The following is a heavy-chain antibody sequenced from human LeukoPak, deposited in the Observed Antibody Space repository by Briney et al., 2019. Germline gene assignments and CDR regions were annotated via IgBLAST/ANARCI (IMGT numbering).Heavy chain of an antibody. D-gene: IGHD1-14*01. V-gene: IGHV1-2*02. CDR1: GYTFTGYY. CDR3: ARQSVRPGASPLFDY. Sequence: ASVKVSCKASGYTFTGYYMHWVRQAPGQGLEWMGWINPNSGGTNYAQKFQGRVTMTSDTSTSTGYMELSSLRSEDTAVYYCARQSVRPGASPLFDYWGQGTLVTVSS. J-gene: IGHJ4*02. CDR2: INPNSGGT.